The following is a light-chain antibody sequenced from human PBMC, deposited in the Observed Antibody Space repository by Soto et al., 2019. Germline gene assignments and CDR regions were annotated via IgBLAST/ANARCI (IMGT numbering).Light chain of an antibody. CDR2: GAS. J-gene: IGKJ1*01. CDR1: QSVSNNY. Sequence: EYVFTQSPCTLALSPGERATLSCRASQSVSNNYLAWYQQKPGQAPRLLIYGASNRATGIPDRFSGSGSGTDFTLTISRLEPEDFAVYYCQQYGSSGTFGQGTKVDIK. CDR3: QQYGSSGT. V-gene: IGKV3-20*01.